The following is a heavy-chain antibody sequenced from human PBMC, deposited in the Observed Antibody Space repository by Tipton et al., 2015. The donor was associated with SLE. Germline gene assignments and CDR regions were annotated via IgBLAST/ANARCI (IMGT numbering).Heavy chain of an antibody. J-gene: IGHJ4*02. CDR3: GRVAGSYGLGEYYVDN. V-gene: IGHV5-51*03. CDR2: IYPGDSDT. Sequence: VQLVQSGTEVKKPGESLKISCKGSGYSFTNYWIGWVRQKPGKGLEWMGIIYPGDSDTRYSPSFQGQVTISADKSISTAYLQWSSLKTSDSAMYYCGRVAGSYGLGEYYVDNWGQGTQVTVSP. D-gene: IGHD3-16*02. CDR1: GYSFTNYW.